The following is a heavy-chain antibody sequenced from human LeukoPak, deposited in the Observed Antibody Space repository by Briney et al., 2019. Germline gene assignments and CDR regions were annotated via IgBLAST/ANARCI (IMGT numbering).Heavy chain of an antibody. CDR1: GFTFSSYA. D-gene: IGHD3-10*01. V-gene: IGHV3-23*01. J-gene: IGHJ6*02. CDR3: ARSTFGELLDYYGMDV. CDR2: ISGSGGST. Sequence: QSGGSLRLSCAASGFTFSSYAMSWVRQAPGKGLEWVSAISGSGGSTYYADSVKGRFTISRDNSKNTLYLQMNSLRAEDTAVYYCARSTFGELLDYYGMDVWGQGTTVTVSS.